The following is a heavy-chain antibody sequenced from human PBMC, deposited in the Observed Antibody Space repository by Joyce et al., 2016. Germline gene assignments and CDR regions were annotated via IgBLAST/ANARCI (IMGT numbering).Heavy chain of an antibody. CDR2: ISSSSRTI. CDR1: GLTFISYS. CDR3: AKDLGSGYYSLDY. J-gene: IGHJ4*02. D-gene: IGHD3-22*01. V-gene: IGHV3-48*02. Sequence: EVQLVESGGALVQPGGSLRLSCAASGLTFISYSMNWVRQAQGKGLDWVSYISSSSRTIYSADSVKGRFTISRDNAKNSLFLRMNSLRDEDTAVYYCAKDLGSGYYSLDYWGQGTLVTVSS.